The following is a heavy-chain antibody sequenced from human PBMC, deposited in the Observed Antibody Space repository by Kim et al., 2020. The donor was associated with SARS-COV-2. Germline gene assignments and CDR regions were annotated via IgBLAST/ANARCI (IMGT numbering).Heavy chain of an antibody. V-gene: IGHV3-30*01. D-gene: IGHD3-16*02. CDR3: ARDSLGVDQLGELSENYCDY. Sequence: RFTISRDNSKNPLYLQMNSLRAEDTAVYYCARDSLGVDQLGELSENYCDYWGQGTLVTVSS. J-gene: IGHJ4*02.